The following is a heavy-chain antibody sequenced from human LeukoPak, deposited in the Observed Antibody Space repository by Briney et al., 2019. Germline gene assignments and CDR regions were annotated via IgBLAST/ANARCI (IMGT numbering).Heavy chain of an antibody. CDR1: GGTFSSYA. Sequence: SVKVSCKASGGTFSSYAISWVRQAPGQGLEWMGRIIPILGIANYAQKFQGRVTITADKSTSTAYMELSSLRSEDTAVYYCARSLYYYDSKDYWGQGTLVTVSS. CDR2: IIPILGIA. D-gene: IGHD3-22*01. CDR3: ARSLYYYDSKDY. J-gene: IGHJ4*02. V-gene: IGHV1-69*04.